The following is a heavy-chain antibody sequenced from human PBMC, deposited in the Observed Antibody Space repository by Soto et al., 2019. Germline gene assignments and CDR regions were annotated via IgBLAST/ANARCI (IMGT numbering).Heavy chain of an antibody. D-gene: IGHD3-9*01. V-gene: IGHV1-69*02. J-gene: IGHJ6*03. Sequence: SVKVSCKASGGTFSSYTISWVRQAPGQGLEWMGRIIPILGIANYAQKFQGRVTITADKSTSTAYMELSSLRSEDTAVYYCARAYSGDDILTSYYYYYMDVWGKGTTVTVSS. CDR1: GGTFSSYT. CDR3: ARAYSGDDILTSYYYYYMDV. CDR2: IIPILGIA.